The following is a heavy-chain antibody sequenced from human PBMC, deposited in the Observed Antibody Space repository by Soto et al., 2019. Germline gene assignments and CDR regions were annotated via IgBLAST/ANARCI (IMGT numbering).Heavy chain of an antibody. V-gene: IGHV2-26*01. Sequence: DLEWLAHILSNDEKSYTTSLKSRLTISKDTSKGQVVLTMTNVDPVDTATYFCARISQYNYDFDYWGQGTLVTVSS. D-gene: IGHD1-20*01. J-gene: IGHJ4*02. CDR3: ARISQYNYDFDY. CDR2: ILSNDEK.